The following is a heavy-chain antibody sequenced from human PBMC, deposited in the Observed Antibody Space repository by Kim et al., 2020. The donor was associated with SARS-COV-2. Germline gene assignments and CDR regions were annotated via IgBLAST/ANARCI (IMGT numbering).Heavy chain of an antibody. V-gene: IGHV3-30*01. Sequence: VKGRYTISRDNSKNTLYLRMNSLRAEDTAVYYCARGFSGSYWYFELWGRGTLVTVPS. J-gene: IGHJ2*01. CDR3: ARGFSGSYWYFEL. D-gene: IGHD1-26*01.